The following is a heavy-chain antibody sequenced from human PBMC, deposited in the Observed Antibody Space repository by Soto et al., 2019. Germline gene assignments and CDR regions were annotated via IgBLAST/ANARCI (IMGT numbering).Heavy chain of an antibody. CDR3: ATYYGSGSYIGGSGMDV. CDR1: GYTLTELS. Sequence: ASVKVSCKVSGYTLTELSMHWVRQAPGKGFEWMGGFDPEDGETIYAQKFQGRVTMTEDTSTDTAYMELSSLRSEDTAVYYCATYYGSGSYIGGSGMDVWGQGTTVTVSS. D-gene: IGHD3-10*01. CDR2: FDPEDGET. V-gene: IGHV1-24*01. J-gene: IGHJ6*02.